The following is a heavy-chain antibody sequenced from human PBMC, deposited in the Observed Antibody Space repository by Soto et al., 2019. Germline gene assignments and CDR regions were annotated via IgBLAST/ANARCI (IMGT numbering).Heavy chain of an antibody. CDR3: AKAYYYYDSSGYALFDY. D-gene: IGHD3-22*01. V-gene: IGHV3-23*01. CDR1: GFTFSSYA. Sequence: GSLRLSCAASGFTFSSYAMSWVRQAPGKGLEWVSAISGSGGSTYYADSVKGRFTISRDNSKNTLYPQMNSLRAEDTAVYYCAKAYYYYDSSGYALFDYWGQGTLVTVSS. CDR2: ISGSGGST. J-gene: IGHJ4*02.